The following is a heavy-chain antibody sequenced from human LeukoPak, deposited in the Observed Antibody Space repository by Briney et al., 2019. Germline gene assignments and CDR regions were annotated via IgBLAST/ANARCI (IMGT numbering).Heavy chain of an antibody. CDR3: AREEGLDY. J-gene: IGHJ4*02. CDR2: IKEDGSEK. V-gene: IGHV3-7*01. Sequence: PGGSLRLSCASSGFTFSNYWMSWVRQAPGKGLEWVANIKEDGSEKDYVDSVNGRFTISRDNAKNSLYLQMNSLRVEDTAVYYCAREEGLDYWGQGTLVTVSS. CDR1: GFTFSNYW. D-gene: IGHD5-12*01.